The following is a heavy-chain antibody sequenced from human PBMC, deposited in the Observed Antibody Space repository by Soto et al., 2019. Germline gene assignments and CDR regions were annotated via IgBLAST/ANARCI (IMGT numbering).Heavy chain of an antibody. Sequence: ASVKVSCKASGYTFTSYGISWVRQAPGQGLEWMGWISAYNGNTNYAQKLQGRVTMTTDTSTSTAYMELRSLRSDDTAVYYCARTPDTIFGVVIPYSMDVWVQGTTVTVSS. CDR1: GYTFTSYG. J-gene: IGHJ6*02. V-gene: IGHV1-18*04. CDR2: ISAYNGNT. CDR3: ARTPDTIFGVVIPYSMDV. D-gene: IGHD3-3*01.